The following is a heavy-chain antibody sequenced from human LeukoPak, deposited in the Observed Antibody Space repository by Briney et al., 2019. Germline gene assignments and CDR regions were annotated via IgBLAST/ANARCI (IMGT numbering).Heavy chain of an antibody. CDR3: AKGSKLVVFTRDHYMDV. CDR2: IKSDGST. V-gene: IGHV3-74*01. D-gene: IGHD3-22*01. J-gene: IGHJ6*03. Sequence: QTGGSLRLSCAASGFTFSSYWMHWVRQTPGKGLVWISRIKSDGSTIYADSVKGRFTISRDNSKNTLYLQMKSLRAEDTAVYYCAKGSKLVVFTRDHYMDVWGKGTTVTISS. CDR1: GFTFSSYW.